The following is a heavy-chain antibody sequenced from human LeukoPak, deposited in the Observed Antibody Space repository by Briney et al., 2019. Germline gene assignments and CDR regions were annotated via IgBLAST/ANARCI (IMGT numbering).Heavy chain of an antibody. Sequence: PSETLSLTCTVSGGSVNSGSYYWSWIRQPPGKGLEWIGSIYYSGSTYYNPSLKSRVTISVDTSKNQFSLKLSSVTAADTAVYYCASHSCPQWLVNPGYFQHWGQGTLVTVSS. V-gene: IGHV4-39*01. CDR2: IYYSGST. CDR1: GGSVNSGSYY. J-gene: IGHJ1*01. D-gene: IGHD6-19*01. CDR3: ASHSCPQWLVNPGYFQH.